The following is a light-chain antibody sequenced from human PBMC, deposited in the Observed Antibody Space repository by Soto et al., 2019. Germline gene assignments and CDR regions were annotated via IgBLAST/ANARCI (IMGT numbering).Light chain of an antibody. Sequence: IVLTQSPGTLSLSPWERATPSCRTSQSVSNNYLAWYQQKPGQAPRLLIYGASSRATGIPDRFSGSGSGTDFTLSISRLEPEDFAVYYCQQYSSLWTFGQGTKVDIK. CDR2: GAS. CDR1: QSVSNNY. CDR3: QQYSSLWT. J-gene: IGKJ1*01. V-gene: IGKV3-20*01.